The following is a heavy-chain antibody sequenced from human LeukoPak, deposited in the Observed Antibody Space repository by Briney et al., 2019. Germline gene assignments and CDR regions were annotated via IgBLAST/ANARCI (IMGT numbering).Heavy chain of an antibody. Sequence: GGTLRLSCAASGFTFSSYGMHWVRQAPGKGLEWVAYIQNDGSNEQYADSVKGRFSISRDSSKNILYLQMNSLRAEDTAVYYCAKDRCSNGIGCYYYYMDVWGKGTTVTISS. CDR2: IQNDGSNE. V-gene: IGHV3-30*02. J-gene: IGHJ6*03. CDR1: GFTFSSYG. D-gene: IGHD2-8*01. CDR3: AKDRCSNGIGCYYYYMDV.